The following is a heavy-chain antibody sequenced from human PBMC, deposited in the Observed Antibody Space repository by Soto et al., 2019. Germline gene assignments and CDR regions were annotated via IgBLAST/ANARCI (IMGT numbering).Heavy chain of an antibody. CDR2: ITPKSGEI. J-gene: IGHJ4*02. D-gene: IGHD1-26*01. CDR3: ARAPIWGPTGDFDY. Sequence: QVHLVQSGAEVKRPGDSMKVSCKASGYTFTDYHIHWVRQAPGQGLEWMGRITPKSGEIYYSPKFQGRVTLTRDTSISTAYMELTPLRLDDTAVYYCARAPIWGPTGDFDYWGQGTLATVSS. V-gene: IGHV1-2*02. CDR1: GYTFTDYH.